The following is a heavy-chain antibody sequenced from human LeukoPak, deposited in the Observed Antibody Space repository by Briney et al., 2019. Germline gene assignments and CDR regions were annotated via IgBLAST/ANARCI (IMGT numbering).Heavy chain of an antibody. J-gene: IGHJ6*03. Sequence: SVRVSCKASGGTFSSYAISWVRQAPGQGLEWMGGIIPIFGTANYAQKFQGRVTITTDESTSTAYMELSSLRSEDTAVYYCARAPWDYYGSGSYYPGGYYYYMDVWGKGTTVTVSS. D-gene: IGHD3-10*01. CDR2: IIPIFGTA. V-gene: IGHV1-69*05. CDR1: GGTFSSYA. CDR3: ARAPWDYYGSGSYYPGGYYYYMDV.